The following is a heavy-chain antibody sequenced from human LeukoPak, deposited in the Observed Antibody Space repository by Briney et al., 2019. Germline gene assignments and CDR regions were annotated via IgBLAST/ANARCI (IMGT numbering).Heavy chain of an antibody. CDR3: ARNLGYSWSWTDY. CDR1: GYTFTIYG. CDR2: ISAYNGNT. V-gene: IGHV1-18*01. D-gene: IGHD6-13*01. J-gene: IGHJ4*02. Sequence: GASVNVSCKASGYTFTIYGISWVRQGPGQGLEWMGWISAYNGNTNYSHKLQGRVTMTTDTSTSTAYMELRSLRSDDTAVYFCARNLGYSWSWTDYWGQGTLVTVSS.